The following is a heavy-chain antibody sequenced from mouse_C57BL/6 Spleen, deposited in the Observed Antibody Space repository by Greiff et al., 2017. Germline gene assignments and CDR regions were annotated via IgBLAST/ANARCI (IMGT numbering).Heavy chain of an antibody. CDR1: GYTFTSYW. CDR2: IDPSASYT. J-gene: IGHJ3*01. Sequence: VQLQQPGAELVKPGASVKLSCKASGYTFTSYWMQWVKQRPGQGLEWIGEIDPSASYTNYNQKFKGKATLTVDTSSSTAYMQLSSLTSEDSAVYYCASLRFAYWGQGTLVTVSA. CDR3: ASLRFAY. V-gene: IGHV1-50*01.